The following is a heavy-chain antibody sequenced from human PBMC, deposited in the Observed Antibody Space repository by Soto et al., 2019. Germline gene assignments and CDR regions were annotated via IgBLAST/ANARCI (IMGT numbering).Heavy chain of an antibody. CDR2: ISGSGGST. CDR1: GFTFSSYA. V-gene: IGHV3-23*01. D-gene: IGHD3-10*01. J-gene: IGHJ4*02. Sequence: EVQLLESGGGLVQPGGSLRLSCAASGFTFSSYAMSWVRQAPGKGLEWVSAISGSGGSTYYADSVKGRFTISRDNSKNTVYLQMNSLRAEDTAVYYCAKAPTNYGSGSYYYYWGQGTLVTVSS. CDR3: AKAPTNYGSGSYYYY.